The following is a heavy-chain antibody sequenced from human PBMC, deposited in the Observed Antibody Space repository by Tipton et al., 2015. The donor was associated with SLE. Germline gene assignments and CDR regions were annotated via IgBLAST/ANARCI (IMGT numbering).Heavy chain of an antibody. CDR1: GFTFSSYA. CDR2: ISYDGSNK. V-gene: IGHV3-30-3*01. CDR3: AKVLIPGIAVAANRDAFDI. Sequence: RSLRLSCAASGFTFSSYAMHWVRQAPGKGLEWVAVISYDGSNKYYADSVKGRFTISRDNSKNTLYLQMNSLRAEDTAVYYCAKVLIPGIAVAANRDAFDIWGQGTMVTVSS. J-gene: IGHJ3*02. D-gene: IGHD6-19*01.